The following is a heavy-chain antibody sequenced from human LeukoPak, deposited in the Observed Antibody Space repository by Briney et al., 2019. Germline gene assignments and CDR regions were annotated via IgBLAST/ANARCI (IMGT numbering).Heavy chain of an antibody. D-gene: IGHD2-21*02. Sequence: PGGSLRLSCAASGFTFSSYSMNWVRRAPGKGLEWVSTISSSGSHIYYADSVKGRFTMSRDNAKNSLFLQMNRLSAEDTAVYYSARGSWRGVVTGLGMDVWGQGTTVTVSS. CDR1: GFTFSSYS. CDR3: ARGSWRGVVTGLGMDV. J-gene: IGHJ6*02. V-gene: IGHV3-21*01. CDR2: ISSSGSHI.